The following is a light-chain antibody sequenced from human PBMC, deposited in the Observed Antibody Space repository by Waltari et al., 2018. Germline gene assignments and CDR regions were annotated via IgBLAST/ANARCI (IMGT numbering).Light chain of an antibody. CDR2: EVK. Sequence: QSALTQPASVSGSPGQSITISCIGTSSDVGGYKYVSWYQQSPGKAPKLISYEVKNRPSGVSNRFAGSKSGNTASLTISGLQPEDEAAYFCDSYTSTSSLPYVFGTGTKVTVL. CDR1: SSDVGGYKY. J-gene: IGLJ1*01. V-gene: IGLV2-14*01. CDR3: DSYTSTSSLPYV.